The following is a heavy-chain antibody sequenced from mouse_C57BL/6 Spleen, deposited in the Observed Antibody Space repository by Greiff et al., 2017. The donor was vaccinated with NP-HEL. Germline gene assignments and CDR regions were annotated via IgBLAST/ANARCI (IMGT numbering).Heavy chain of an antibody. D-gene: IGHD1-1*01. J-gene: IGHJ1*03. Sequence: EVKLVESGGGLVQPGGSLSLSCAASGFTFTDYYMSWVRQPPGKALEWLGFIRNKANGYTTEYSASVKGRFTISRDNSQTLLYLQMNALKTEHSATYYCARYSYGSSTDYWYFDVWGTGTTVTVSS. V-gene: IGHV7-3*01. CDR1: GFTFTDYY. CDR2: IRNKANGYTT. CDR3: ARYSYGSSTDYWYFDV.